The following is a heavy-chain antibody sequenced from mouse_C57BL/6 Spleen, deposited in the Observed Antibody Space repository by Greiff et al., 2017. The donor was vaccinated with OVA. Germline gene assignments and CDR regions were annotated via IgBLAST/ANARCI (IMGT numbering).Heavy chain of an antibody. CDR1: GFTFSSYA. D-gene: IGHD3-2*02. CDR2: ISDGGSYT. J-gene: IGHJ3*01. Sequence: EVQRVESGGGLVKPGGSLKLSCAASGFTFSSYAMSWVRQTPEKRLEWVATISDGGSYTYYPDNVKGRFTISRDNAKNNLYLQMSHLKSEDTAMYYCARDRGSGYPFAYWGQGTLVTVSA. V-gene: IGHV5-4*01. CDR3: ARDRGSGYPFAY.